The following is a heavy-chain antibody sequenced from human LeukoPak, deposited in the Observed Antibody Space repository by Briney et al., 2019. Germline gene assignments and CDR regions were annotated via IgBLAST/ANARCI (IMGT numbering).Heavy chain of an antibody. Sequence: PGGSLRLSCTASGFTFGDYAMSWVCQAPGKGLEWVSFIRSKAYGGTTEYAASVKGRFTISRDDSKSIAYLQMNSLKTEDTAVYYCTRVSLVAASVFFDYWGQGTLVTVSS. J-gene: IGHJ4*02. V-gene: IGHV3-49*04. D-gene: IGHD2-15*01. CDR1: GFTFGDYA. CDR2: IRSKAYGGTT. CDR3: TRVSLVAASVFFDY.